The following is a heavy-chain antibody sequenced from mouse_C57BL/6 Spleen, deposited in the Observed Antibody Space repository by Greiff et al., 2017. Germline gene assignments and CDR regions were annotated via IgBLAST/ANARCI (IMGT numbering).Heavy chain of an antibody. CDR2: ISSGGSYT. J-gene: IGHJ2*01. V-gene: IGHV5-6*01. CDR3: ARNGYYVGGNYFDY. Sequence: DVQLVESGGDLVKPGGSLKLSCAASGFTFSSYGMSWVRQTPDKRLEWVATISSGGSYTYYPDSVKGRFTISRDNAKNTLYLQMSSLKSEDTAMYYCARNGYYVGGNYFDYWGQGTTLTVSS. CDR1: GFTFSSYG. D-gene: IGHD2-3*01.